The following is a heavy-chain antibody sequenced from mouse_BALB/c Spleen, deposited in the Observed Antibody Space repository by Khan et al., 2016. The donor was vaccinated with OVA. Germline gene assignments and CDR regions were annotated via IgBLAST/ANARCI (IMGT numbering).Heavy chain of an antibody. Sequence: QVQLQQSGAELTRPGPSVKMSCKASGYTFTSYTMHWVKQRPGQGLEWIGYINPVSDYTNYNQNLKDKATLTADKSSSTAYMQLRSLTSEDSAVYYCAKEGAYYRSDGWFAYWGQGTLVTVST. V-gene: IGHV1-4*01. CDR3: AKEGAYYRSDGWFAY. CDR2: INPVSDYT. CDR1: GYTFTSYT. J-gene: IGHJ3*01. D-gene: IGHD2-14*01.